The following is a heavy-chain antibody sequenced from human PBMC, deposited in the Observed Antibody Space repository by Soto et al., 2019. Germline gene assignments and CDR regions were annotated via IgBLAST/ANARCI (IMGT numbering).Heavy chain of an antibody. CDR3: AMVDVYVTPSPQDV. CDR2: INTYNGNT. CDR1: GYTFTRYG. D-gene: IGHD3-16*01. J-gene: IGHJ6*02. Sequence: QVQLVQSGAEVKNPGASVKVSCKASGYTFTRYGIGWARQAPGQGLEWKGWINTYNGNTNYAQNVQGRVTLTTDTSKITAYMERRSLRSNDTAIYYCAMVDVYVTPSPQDVWGQGTTVIVSS. V-gene: IGHV1-18*01.